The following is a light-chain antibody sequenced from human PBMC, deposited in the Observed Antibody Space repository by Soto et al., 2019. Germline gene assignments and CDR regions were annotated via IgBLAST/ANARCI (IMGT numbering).Light chain of an antibody. V-gene: IGLV2-11*01. Sequence: QSALTQPRSVSGSPGQSVTISCTGSSNDVGGYNYVSWYQQRPGKAPKLLIYDVTKRQPGVPDRFSGSKSGNTASLTISGLQADDEADYYCCSYVGTSSSFVFGTGTKVTVL. CDR2: DVT. CDR1: SNDVGGYNY. CDR3: CSYVGTSSSFV. J-gene: IGLJ1*01.